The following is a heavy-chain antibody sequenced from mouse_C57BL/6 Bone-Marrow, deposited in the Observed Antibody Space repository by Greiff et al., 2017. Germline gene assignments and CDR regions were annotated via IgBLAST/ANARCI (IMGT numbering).Heavy chain of an antibody. Sequence: VKLMESGPGLVAPSQSLSLSCTVSGFSFTSYGVHWVRQPPGKGLEWLVVIWSDGSTTYYSALKSRLSISKDNSKNQVFLKMNSLQTEDTAMYYCARRGIHYDMDYWGQGTSVTVSS. CDR2: IWSDGST. CDR3: ARRGIHYDMDY. J-gene: IGHJ4*01. V-gene: IGHV2-6*03. CDR1: GFSFTSYG. D-gene: IGHD1-1*01.